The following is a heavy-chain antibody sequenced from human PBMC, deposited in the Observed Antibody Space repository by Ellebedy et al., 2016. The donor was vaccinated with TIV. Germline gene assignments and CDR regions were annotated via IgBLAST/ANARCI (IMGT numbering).Heavy chain of an antibody. CDR1: GYTFTASY. V-gene: IGHV1-2*02. D-gene: IGHD7-27*01. CDR2: INPKNGAT. J-gene: IGHJ6*02. Sequence: AASVKVSCKASGYTFTASYIHWVRQAPGQGLEWLGWINPKNGATNDGQKFQGRVTLTRDTSISTAYMDLSSVRSEDTAVYYCARGKQVPSHYYYGMDVWGPGTTVTVSS. CDR3: ARGKQVPSHYYYGMDV.